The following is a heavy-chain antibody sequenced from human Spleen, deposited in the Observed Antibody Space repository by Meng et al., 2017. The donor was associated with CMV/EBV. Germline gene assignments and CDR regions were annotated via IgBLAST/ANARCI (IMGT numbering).Heavy chain of an antibody. J-gene: IGHJ4*02. CDR3: TTDGNDYVCVYFEY. CDR2: FDPEDGET. Sequence: ASVKVSCKVSGYTLTELSMHWVRQAPGKGREWMGGFDPEDGETIYAQKFQGRVTMTEDTSTDTAYMELSSLRSEDTAVYYCTTDGNDYVCVYFEYWGQGTLVTVSS. CDR1: GYTLTELS. V-gene: IGHV1-24*01. D-gene: IGHD4-17*01.